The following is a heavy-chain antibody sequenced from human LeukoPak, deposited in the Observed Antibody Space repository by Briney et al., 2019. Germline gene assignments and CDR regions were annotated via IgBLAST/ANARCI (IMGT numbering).Heavy chain of an antibody. CDR2: INPNSGGT. J-gene: IGHJ2*01. Sequence: ASVKVSCKASGYTFTGYYMHWVRQAPGQGLECMGWINPNSGGTNYAQKFQGRVTMTRDTSISTAYMELSRLRSDDTAVYYCARTFPVLRYFDWLNQERYFDLWGRGTLVTVSS. V-gene: IGHV1-2*02. CDR3: ARTFPVLRYFDWLNQERYFDL. CDR1: GYTFTGYY. D-gene: IGHD3-9*01.